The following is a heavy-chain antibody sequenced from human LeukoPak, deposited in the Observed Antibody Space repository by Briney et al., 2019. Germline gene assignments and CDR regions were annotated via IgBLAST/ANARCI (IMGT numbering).Heavy chain of an antibody. CDR3: ASGGSTIFGEGAFDI. CDR2: IYHSGST. J-gene: IGHJ3*02. CDR1: GGSISSGGYY. Sequence: TQTLSLTCTVSGGSISSGGYYWSWIRQPPGKGLEWIGYIYHSGSTYYNPSLKSRVTISVDRSKNQFSLKLSSVTAADTAVYYCASGGSTIFGEGAFDIWGQGTMVTVSS. D-gene: IGHD3-3*01. V-gene: IGHV4-30-2*01.